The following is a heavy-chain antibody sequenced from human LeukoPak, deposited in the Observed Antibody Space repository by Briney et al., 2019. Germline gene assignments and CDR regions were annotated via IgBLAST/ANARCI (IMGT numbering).Heavy chain of an antibody. CDR3: ARNGDYVPAGYDAFDI. V-gene: IGHV4-59*01. Sequence: SETLSLTCTVSGGSISSYYWSWIRQPPGKGLEWIGYIYYSGSTNYNPSLKSRVTISVDTSKNQFSLQLSSVTAADTAVYYCARNGDYVPAGYDAFDIWGQGTMVTVS. J-gene: IGHJ3*02. CDR1: GGSISSYY. CDR2: IYYSGST. D-gene: IGHD4-17*01.